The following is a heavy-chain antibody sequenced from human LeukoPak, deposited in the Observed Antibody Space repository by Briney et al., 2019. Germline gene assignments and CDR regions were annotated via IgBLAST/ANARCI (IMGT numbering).Heavy chain of an antibody. Sequence: PSETLSLTCTVSGGSISSSSYYWGWIRQPPGKGLEWIGSIYYSGSTYYNPSLKSRVTISVDTSKNQFSLKLSSVTAADTAVYYCARGGSGELLWFGELLNWGQGTLVTVSS. CDR1: GGSISSSSYY. CDR2: IYYSGST. J-gene: IGHJ4*02. D-gene: IGHD3-10*01. V-gene: IGHV4-39*07. CDR3: ARGGSGELLWFGELLN.